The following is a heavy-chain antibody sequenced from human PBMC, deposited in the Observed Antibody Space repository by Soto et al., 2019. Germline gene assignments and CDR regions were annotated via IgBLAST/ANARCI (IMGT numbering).Heavy chain of an antibody. V-gene: IGHV3-64*01. CDR3: ARGPGYYFDS. CDR1: GFTFSGYA. Sequence: EVQLVESGGGLVQPGGSLRLSCAASGFTFSGYAMHWVRQAPGKGLEYVSAISSNGGSTYYANSVKGRFTISRDNSKNTLYLQMGSLRAEDMAVYYCARGPGYYFDSWGQGTLVTVSS. J-gene: IGHJ4*02. CDR2: ISSNGGST.